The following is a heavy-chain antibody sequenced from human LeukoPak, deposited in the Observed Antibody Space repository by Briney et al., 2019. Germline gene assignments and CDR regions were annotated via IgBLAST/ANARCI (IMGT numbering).Heavy chain of an antibody. V-gene: IGHV4-4*07. J-gene: IGHJ4*02. D-gene: IGHD6-6*01. CDR3: AREGSATARPFVSNDY. Sequence: SETLSLTCTVSGGSISTYYWSWIRQPAGKGLEWIGRIHTSGNSDYNPSLKSRVTMSVDTSKNQFSLRVRSVTAADTAVYYCAREGSATARPFVSNDYWGQGTLVTVSS. CDR1: GGSISTYY. CDR2: IHTSGNS.